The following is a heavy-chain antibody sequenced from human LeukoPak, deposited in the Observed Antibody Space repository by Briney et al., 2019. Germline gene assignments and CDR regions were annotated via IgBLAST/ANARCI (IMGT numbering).Heavy chain of an antibody. J-gene: IGHJ3*02. CDR2: ISGSGGST. Sequence: GGSLRLSCAASGFTFSSHGMSWVRQAPGKGLEWVSAISGSGGSTYYADSVKGRFTISRDNSKNTLYLQMNSLRAEDTAVYYCAKQVQLEDAFDIWGQGTMVTVSS. V-gene: IGHV3-23*01. CDR1: GFTFSSHG. CDR3: AKQVQLEDAFDI. D-gene: IGHD1-1*01.